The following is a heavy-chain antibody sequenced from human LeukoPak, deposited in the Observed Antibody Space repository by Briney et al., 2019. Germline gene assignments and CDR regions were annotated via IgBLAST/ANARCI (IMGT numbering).Heavy chain of an antibody. CDR1: GYTFTSYD. CDR3: ARDQGRPMIVRPGAFDI. V-gene: IGHV1-46*01. D-gene: IGHD3-22*01. CDR2: INPSGGST. J-gene: IGHJ3*02. Sequence: ASVKVSCKASGYTFTSYDINWVRQAPGQGLEWMGIINPSGGSTSYAQKFQGRVTMTRDMSTSTVYMELSSLRSEDTAVYYCARDQGRPMIVRPGAFDIWGQGTMVTVSS.